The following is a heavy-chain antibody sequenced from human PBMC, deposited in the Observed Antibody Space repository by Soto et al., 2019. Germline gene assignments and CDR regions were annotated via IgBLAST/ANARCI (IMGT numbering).Heavy chain of an antibody. CDR1: GFTFSSYG. J-gene: IGHJ4*02. Sequence: QVQLVESGGGVVQPGRSLRLSCAASGFTFSSYGMHWVRQAPGKGLEWVAVIWYDGSNKYYADSVKGRFTISRDNSKNALYLQMNSLRAEDTAVYYCARGLLQALLPAAHPRYFDYWGQGTLVTVSS. D-gene: IGHD2-2*01. CDR2: IWYDGSNK. V-gene: IGHV3-33*01. CDR3: ARGLLQALLPAAHPRYFDY.